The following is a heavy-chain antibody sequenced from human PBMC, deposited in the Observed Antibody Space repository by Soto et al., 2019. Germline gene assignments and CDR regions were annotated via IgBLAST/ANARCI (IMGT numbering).Heavy chain of an antibody. CDR1: GYNFTSYW. Sequence: GESLKISCKGSGYNFTSYWISWVRQMPGKGLEWMGRIDPSDSYTNYSPSFQGHVTISADKSISTAYLQWSSLKASDTAMYYCARHTPGCGSCYFSYYYYYGMDVWGQGTTVTVSS. D-gene: IGHD2-15*01. CDR2: IDPSDSYT. J-gene: IGHJ6*02. V-gene: IGHV5-10-1*01. CDR3: ARHTPGCGSCYFSYYYYYGMDV.